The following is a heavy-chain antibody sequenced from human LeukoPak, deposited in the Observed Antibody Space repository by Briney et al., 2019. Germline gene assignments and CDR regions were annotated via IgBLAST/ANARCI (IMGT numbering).Heavy chain of an antibody. Sequence: GGSLRLSCAASGFTFSSYAMSWVRQAPGKGLEWVSAISGSGGSTYYADSVKGRFTISRDNSKNTLYLQMNSLRAEDTAVYYCAKDHQTSLLAYCGGDCPPGGAFDIRGQGTMVTVSS. D-gene: IGHD2-21*02. V-gene: IGHV3-23*01. CDR3: AKDHQTSLLAYCGGDCPPGGAFDI. CDR2: ISGSGGST. J-gene: IGHJ3*02. CDR1: GFTFSSYA.